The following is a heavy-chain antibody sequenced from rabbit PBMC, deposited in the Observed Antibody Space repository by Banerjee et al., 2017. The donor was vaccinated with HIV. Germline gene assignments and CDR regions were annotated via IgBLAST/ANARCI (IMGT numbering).Heavy chain of an antibody. Sequence: QSLEESGGDLVKPGASLTLTCTASGFSFSSSYWICWVRQAPGKGLEWIACIYAGSSGSTYYANWAKGRFTISKTSSTTVTLQLTSLTAADTATYFCASGPGSIYYPYYFNLWGPGTLVTVS. J-gene: IGHJ4*01. CDR1: GFSFSSSYW. CDR3: ASGPGSIYYPYYFNL. V-gene: IGHV1S40*01. D-gene: IGHD8-1*01. CDR2: IYAGSSGST.